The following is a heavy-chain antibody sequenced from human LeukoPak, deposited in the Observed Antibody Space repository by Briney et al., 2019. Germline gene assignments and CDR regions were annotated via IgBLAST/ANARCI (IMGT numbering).Heavy chain of an antibody. V-gene: IGHV3-11*01. CDR1: GFTFSDYY. CDR2: ISSSGSTI. CDR3: ARAMSTFGGVRNYFDS. D-gene: IGHD3-16*01. J-gene: IGHJ4*02. Sequence: GGSLRLSCAASGFTFSDYYMSWIRQAPGKGLEWVSYISSSGSTIYYADSVKGRFTISRDNSKNTLYLQMNSLRAEDTAVYYCARAMSTFGGVRNYFDSWGQGTLVTVSS.